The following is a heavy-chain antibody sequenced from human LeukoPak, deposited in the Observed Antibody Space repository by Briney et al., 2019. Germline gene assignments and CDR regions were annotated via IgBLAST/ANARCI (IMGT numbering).Heavy chain of an antibody. CDR3: ARDGAKLDY. CDR2: IDTNTGNP. CDR1: GYTFTSYA. J-gene: IGHJ4*02. V-gene: IGHV7-4-1*02. Sequence: ASVKLSCKASGYTFTSYAINWVRQAPGQGLEWMGWIDTNTGNPTYAQGFTGRFFFSLDTSVSTTFLQISSLKAEDTAVFYCARDGAKLDYWGQGSLVTVSS.